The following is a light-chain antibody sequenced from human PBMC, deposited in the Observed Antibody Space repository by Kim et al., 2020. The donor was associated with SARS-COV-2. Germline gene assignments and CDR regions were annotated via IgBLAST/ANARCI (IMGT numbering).Light chain of an antibody. J-gene: IGKJ1*01. CDR1: QGISSY. CDR2: AAS. V-gene: IGKV1-8*01. CDR3: QQYYSYPRT. Sequence: AIRMTQSPSSFSASTGDRVTITCRASQGISSYLAWYQQKPGKAPKLLIYAASTLQSGVPSRFSGSGSGTDFTLTISCLQSEDCATYYCQQYYSYPRTFGKGTNVDIK.